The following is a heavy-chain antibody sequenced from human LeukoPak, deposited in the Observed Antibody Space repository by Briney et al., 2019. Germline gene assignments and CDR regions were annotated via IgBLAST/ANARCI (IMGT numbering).Heavy chain of an antibody. CDR1: SGSISTSNYY. J-gene: IGHJ5*02. D-gene: IGHD3-10*01. CDR2: INHSGST. Sequence: SETLSLTCTVSSGSISTSNYYWSWIRQPPGKGLEWIGEINHSGSTNYNPSLKSRVTISVDTSKNQFSLKLSSVTAADTAVYYCARRGITMVRGVINWFDPWGQGTLVTVSS. V-gene: IGHV4-39*07. CDR3: ARRGITMVRGVINWFDP.